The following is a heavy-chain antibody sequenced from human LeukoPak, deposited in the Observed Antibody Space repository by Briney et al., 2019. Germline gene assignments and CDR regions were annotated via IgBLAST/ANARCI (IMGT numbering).Heavy chain of an antibody. V-gene: IGHV1-8*02. J-gene: IGHJ4*02. D-gene: IGHD6-19*01. CDR2: MNPNSGNT. CDR1: GYTFTNYG. CDR3: ARDDRIAVAGSFDY. Sequence: ASVTVSCKASGYTFTNYGINWVRQATGQGLEWMGWMNPNSGNTGYAQKFQGRVTMTRNTSISTAYMELSSLRSEDTAVYYCARDDRIAVAGSFDYWGQGTLVTVSS.